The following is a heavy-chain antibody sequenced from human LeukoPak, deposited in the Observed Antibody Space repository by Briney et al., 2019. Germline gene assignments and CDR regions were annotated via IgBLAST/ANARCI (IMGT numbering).Heavy chain of an antibody. CDR1: GSTFSNYW. J-gene: IGHJ4*02. V-gene: IGHV3-7*03. CDR3: ARGGTAYIGSSDFHY. CDR2: IKQDGSEK. Sequence: GGSLRLSCAASGSTFSNYWMGWVRQPPGKGLEWVANIKQDGSEKYYVDSVKGRFTISRDNAKNSLYLQMNSLRAEDTAVFYCARGGTAYIGSSDFHYWGQGTLVTVSS. D-gene: IGHD6-6*01.